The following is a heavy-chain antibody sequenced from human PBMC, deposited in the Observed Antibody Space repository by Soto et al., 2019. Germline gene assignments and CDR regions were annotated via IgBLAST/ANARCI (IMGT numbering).Heavy chain of an antibody. D-gene: IGHD3-10*01. CDR3: ARGTYGTDV. CDR1: GFSFSDYY. V-gene: IGHV3-11*01. CDR2: IGASGSPI. Sequence: QMQLVQSGGGLVKPGGSLRLSCAASGFSFSDYYMSWIRRAPGKGLEWVSYIGASGSPIYFGDSVKGRFSISRDNTNNSLYLQMNSLRPDDTAVYYCARGTYGTDVWGQGTTVIVSS. J-gene: IGHJ6*02.